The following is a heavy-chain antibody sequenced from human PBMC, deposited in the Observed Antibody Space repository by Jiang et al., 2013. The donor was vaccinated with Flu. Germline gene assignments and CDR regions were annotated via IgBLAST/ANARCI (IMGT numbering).Heavy chain of an antibody. D-gene: IGHD2-15*01. CDR1: GFTFSSYA. CDR3: ARATVVVVAAAPDC. Sequence: VQLLESGGGVVQPGRSLRLSCAASGFTFSSYAMHWVRQAPGKGLEWVAVLSYDGSSKYYADSVKGRFTISRDNSKNTLYLQMNSLRGEDTAVYFCARATVVVVAAAPDCWGQGTLVTVSS. V-gene: IGHV3-30-3*01. CDR2: LSYDGSSK. J-gene: IGHJ4*02.